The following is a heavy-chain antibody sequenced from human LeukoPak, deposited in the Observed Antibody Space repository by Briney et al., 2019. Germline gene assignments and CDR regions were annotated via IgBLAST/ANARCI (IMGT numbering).Heavy chain of an antibody. CDR3: AMGSGYASGSFDY. Sequence: GGSLRLSCAASGFTFSSYGMHWVRQAPGKGLEWVSAISASGNSTYYADSVKGRFTISRDNSKNTLYLQMNSLRAEDTAVYYCAMGSGYASGSFDYWGQGTLVTVSS. J-gene: IGHJ4*02. D-gene: IGHD5-12*01. CDR1: GFTFSSYG. V-gene: IGHV3-23*01. CDR2: ISASGNST.